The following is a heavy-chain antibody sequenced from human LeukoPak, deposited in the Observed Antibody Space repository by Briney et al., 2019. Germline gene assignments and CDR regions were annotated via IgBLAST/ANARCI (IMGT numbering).Heavy chain of an antibody. CDR1: GGSISSYY. V-gene: IGHV4-59*08. CDR2: IYYSGST. CDR3: ARGPYSYDSSGAFDI. D-gene: IGHD3-22*01. Sequence: SETLSLTCTVSGGSISSYYWSWIRQPPGKGLKWIGYIYYSGSTNYNPSLKSRVTMSVDTSKNQFSLKLSSVTAADTAVYFCARGPYSYDSSGAFDIWGQGTMVTVSS. J-gene: IGHJ3*02.